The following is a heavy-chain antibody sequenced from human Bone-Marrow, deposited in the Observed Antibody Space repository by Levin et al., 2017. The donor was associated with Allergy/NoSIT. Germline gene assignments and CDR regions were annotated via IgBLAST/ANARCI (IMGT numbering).Heavy chain of an antibody. CDR3: TTYFARIVGAATTH. D-gene: IGHD1-26*01. J-gene: IGHJ4*02. Sequence: GGSLRLSCAASGFTFSNAWMSWVRQAPGKGLEWVGRIKSKTDGGTTDYAAPVKDRFTISRDDSKNTLYLQMNSLKTEDTAVYYCTTYFARIVGAATTHWGQGTLVTVSS. V-gene: IGHV3-15*01. CDR2: IKSKTDGGTT. CDR1: GFTFSNAW.